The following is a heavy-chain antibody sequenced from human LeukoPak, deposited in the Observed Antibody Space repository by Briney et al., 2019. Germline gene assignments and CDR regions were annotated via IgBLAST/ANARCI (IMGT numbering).Heavy chain of an antibody. D-gene: IGHD3-22*01. J-gene: IGHJ4*02. CDR1: GGAISSYN. Sequence: PSETLSLTCTLSGGAISSYNWSWIRQPPGKGLEWIGYIYYSGGTKYNPSLMGRVTISVDRAQNQFSLSLSSVTAADTAVYYCARDGLYDSSGYYMDSWGQGTLVIVSS. CDR3: ARDGLYDSSGYYMDS. V-gene: IGHV4-59*01. CDR2: IYYSGGT.